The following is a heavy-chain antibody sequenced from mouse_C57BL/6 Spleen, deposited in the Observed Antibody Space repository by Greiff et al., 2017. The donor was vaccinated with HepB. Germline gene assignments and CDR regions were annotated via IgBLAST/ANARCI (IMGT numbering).Heavy chain of an antibody. J-gene: IGHJ2*01. D-gene: IGHD2-1*01. CDR1: GFTFSSYA. CDR3: TRDGGGNFGFDY. Sequence: EVKLVESGEGLVKPGGSLKLSCAASGFTFSSYAMSWVRQTPEKRLEWVAYISSGGDYIYYADTVKGRFTISRDNARNTLYLQMSSLKSEDTAMYYCTRDGGGNFGFDYWGQGTTLTVSS. CDR2: ISSGGDYI. V-gene: IGHV5-9-1*02.